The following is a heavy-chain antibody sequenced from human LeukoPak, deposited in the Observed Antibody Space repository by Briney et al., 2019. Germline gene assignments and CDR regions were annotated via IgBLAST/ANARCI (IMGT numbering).Heavy chain of an antibody. CDR2: ISAYNGDT. V-gene: IGHV1-18*01. CDR1: GYTFSTFG. J-gene: IGHJ5*02. CDR3: ARSGDGNWFDP. Sequence: ASVKVSCKTSGYTFSTFGVSWVRQAPGQGFEWMGWISAYNGDTDYARNFQGRVTLTTDTSTSTAYMELRSLRSDDTAVYYCARSGDGNWFDPWGQGTLVIASS. D-gene: IGHD4-17*01.